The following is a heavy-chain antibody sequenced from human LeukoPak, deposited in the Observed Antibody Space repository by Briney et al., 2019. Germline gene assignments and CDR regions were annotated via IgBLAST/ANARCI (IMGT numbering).Heavy chain of an antibody. CDR2: INPNSGGT. J-gene: IGHJ4*02. CDR3: ARVPLGSSGWLPIDY. D-gene: IGHD6-19*01. V-gene: IGHV1-2*02. Sequence: GASVKVSCKASGYTFTGYYMHWVRQAPGQGLEWMGWINPNSGGTNYAQKFQGRVTMTRDTSISTAYMELSRLRSDDTAVYYCARVPLGSSGWLPIDYWGQGTLVTVSS. CDR1: GYTFTGYY.